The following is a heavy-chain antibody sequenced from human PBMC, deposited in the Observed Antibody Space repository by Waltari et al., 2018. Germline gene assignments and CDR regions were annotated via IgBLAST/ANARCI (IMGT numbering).Heavy chain of an antibody. V-gene: IGHV3-9*01. Sequence: EVQLVESGGGLVQPGKSLRLSCVASGFVFEDSSRHWGRQVPGKGIEWLSGISWNSNNIVYADSVKGRFTISRDNAENSLYLLMNNLRAEDTALYYCVRDAFGNTIGGVFDYWGQGTLLTVSS. CDR1: GFVFEDSS. J-gene: IGHJ4*02. CDR2: ISWNSNNI. D-gene: IGHD3-3*01. CDR3: VRDAFGNTIGGVFDY.